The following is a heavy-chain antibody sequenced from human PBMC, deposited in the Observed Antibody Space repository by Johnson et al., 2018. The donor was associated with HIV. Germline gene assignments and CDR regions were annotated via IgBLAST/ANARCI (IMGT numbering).Heavy chain of an antibody. CDR1: GFTFDDYA. D-gene: IGHD1-1*01. J-gene: IGHJ3*02. CDR2: ISWNSGSI. V-gene: IGHV3-9*01. Sequence: VQLMESGGGLVQPGRSLRLSCAASGFTFDDYAMHWVRQAPGKGLEWVSGISWNSGSIGYADSVKGRFTISRDNAKNSLYLQMNSLRADDTAVYYCAREERGAFDIWGQGTMVTVSS. CDR3: AREERGAFDI.